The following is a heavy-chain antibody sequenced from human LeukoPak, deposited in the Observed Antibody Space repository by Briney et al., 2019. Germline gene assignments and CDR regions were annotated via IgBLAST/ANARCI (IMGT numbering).Heavy chain of an antibody. J-gene: IGHJ4*02. CDR3: AKYHSNYAFSSYYFDY. CDR2: ISGSGGST. V-gene: IGHV3-23*01. CDR1: GLTFSSYA. D-gene: IGHD4-11*01. Sequence: GGSLRLSCAASGLTFSSYAMSWVRQAPGKGLEWVSAISGSGGSTYYADSVKGRFTISRDNSKNTLYLQMNSLRAEDTAVYYCAKYHSNYAFSSYYFDYWGQGTLVTVSS.